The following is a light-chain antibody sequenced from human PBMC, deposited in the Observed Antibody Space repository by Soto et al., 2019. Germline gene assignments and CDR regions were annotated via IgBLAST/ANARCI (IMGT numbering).Light chain of an antibody. CDR1: RRDVGGYTY. Sequence: QSALTQPASVSGSPGQSITISCPGTRRDVGGYTYVSWYHQHPGKAPKLMIYDVSNRPSGVSNRFSGSKSGNTASLTISGLQAEDEADYYCSSYTSSSSYVFGTGTKVTVL. J-gene: IGLJ1*01. CDR2: DVS. CDR3: SSYTSSSSYV. V-gene: IGLV2-14*01.